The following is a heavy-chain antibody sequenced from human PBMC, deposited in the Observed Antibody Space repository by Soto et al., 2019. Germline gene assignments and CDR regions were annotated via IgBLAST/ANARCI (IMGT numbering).Heavy chain of an antibody. J-gene: IGHJ4*02. Sequence: GGSLRLSCAASGFTFSSYWVHWVRQVPGKGLVWVSRINPDGSTTSYANSVKGRFTTSRDNAKNTLYLQMNSLTDEDTAVYYCARDLFPQTGSYLDSWGQGTLVTVSS. CDR2: INPDGSTT. V-gene: IGHV3-74*03. CDR3: ARDLFPQTGSYLDS. CDR1: GFTFSSYW. D-gene: IGHD7-27*01.